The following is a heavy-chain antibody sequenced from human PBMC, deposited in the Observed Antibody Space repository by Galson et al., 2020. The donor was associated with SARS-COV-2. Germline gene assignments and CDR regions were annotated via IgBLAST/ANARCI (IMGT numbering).Heavy chain of an antibody. V-gene: IGHV2-26*01. CDR1: GFSLSNARMG. Sequence: SGPTLVKPTETLTLTCTVSGFSLSNARMGVSWIRQPPGKALEWLAHIFSNDEKSYSTSLKSRLTISKDTSKSQVVLTMTNMDPVDTATYYCARVIVVVPAATGWLGWYYYYYMDVWGKGTTVTISS. D-gene: IGHD2-2*01. J-gene: IGHJ6*03. CDR3: ARVIVVVPAATGWLGWYYYYYMDV. CDR2: IFSNDEK.